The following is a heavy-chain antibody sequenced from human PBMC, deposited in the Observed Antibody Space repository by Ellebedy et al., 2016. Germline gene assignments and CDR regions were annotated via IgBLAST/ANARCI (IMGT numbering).Heavy chain of an antibody. CDR1: GFTFSTYS. V-gene: IGHV3-48*04. CDR2: ISSSSSTI. CDR3: TREDPSTLLGHIDL. J-gene: IGHJ2*01. D-gene: IGHD1-26*01. Sequence: LSLTCAASGFTFSTYSMNWVRQAPGKGLEWVSYISSSSSTIYYADSVKGRFTISRDNAKNSLYLQMNSLRAGDTAVYYCTREDPSTLLGHIDLWGRGTLVTVSS.